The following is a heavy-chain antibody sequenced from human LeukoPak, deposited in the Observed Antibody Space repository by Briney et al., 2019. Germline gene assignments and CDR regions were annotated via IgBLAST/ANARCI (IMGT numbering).Heavy chain of an antibody. D-gene: IGHD6-13*01. V-gene: IGHV3-53*01. CDR2: IYSGGST. Sequence: GGSLRLSCAASGFTVSSNYMSWVRQAPGKGLEWVSVIYSGGSTYYADSVKGRFTISRDNSKNTLYLQMNSLRAEDTAVYYCARGGIAAPGGSDYWGQGTLVTVSS. CDR3: ARGGIAAPGGSDY. J-gene: IGHJ4*02. CDR1: GFTVSSNY.